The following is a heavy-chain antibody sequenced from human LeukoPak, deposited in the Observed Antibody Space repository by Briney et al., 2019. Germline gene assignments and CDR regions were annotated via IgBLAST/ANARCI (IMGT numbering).Heavy chain of an antibody. CDR2: IYTSGST. J-gene: IGHJ4*02. CDR3: ARGPGGSDDYYFDY. CDR1: GVSISSYY. Sequence: SETLSLTCTVSGVSISSYYWSWIRQPAGKGLEWIGRIYTSGSTNYNPSLKSRVTISVDTSKNQFSLKLSSVTAADTAVYYCARGPGGSDDYYFDYWGQGTLVTVSS. D-gene: IGHD3-10*01. V-gene: IGHV4-4*07.